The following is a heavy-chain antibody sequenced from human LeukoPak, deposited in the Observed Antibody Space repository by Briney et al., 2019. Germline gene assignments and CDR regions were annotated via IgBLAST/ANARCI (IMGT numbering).Heavy chain of an antibody. CDR1: GFTFSSYS. Sequence: GGSLRLSCAASGFTFSSYSMNWVRQAPGKGLEWVSSISSTSSYIYYADSVKGRFTISTDNAKNSLYLQMSSLRAEDTAVYYCAKGEVWFGGNYWGQGTLVTVSS. CDR2: ISSTSSYI. D-gene: IGHD3-10*01. V-gene: IGHV3-21*01. CDR3: AKGEVWFGGNY. J-gene: IGHJ4*02.